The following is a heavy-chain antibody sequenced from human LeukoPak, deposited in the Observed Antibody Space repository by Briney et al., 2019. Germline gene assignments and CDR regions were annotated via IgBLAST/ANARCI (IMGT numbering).Heavy chain of an antibody. Sequence: GGPLRLSCAASGFTFSSYSMSWVHQAPGKGLEWVSYISSSSSAMYYADSMKGRFTISRDNAKNSLYLQMNNLRDEDTAVYYCARGSGNSFDYWGQGALVTVSS. CDR3: ARGSGNSFDY. V-gene: IGHV3-48*02. D-gene: IGHD3-10*01. CDR2: ISSSSSAM. J-gene: IGHJ4*02. CDR1: GFTFSSYS.